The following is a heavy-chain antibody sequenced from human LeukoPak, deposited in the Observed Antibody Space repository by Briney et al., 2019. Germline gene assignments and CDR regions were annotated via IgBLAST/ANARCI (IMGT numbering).Heavy chain of an antibody. D-gene: IGHD2-21*02. Sequence: SETLSLTCTVSSGSISSFYWGWIRQPPGEGLEWIASFYYSGNTYYNPSLQSRISISVDTSRSQFSLNLNSVTAADTAVYYCTRYGDRSNREFDYWGQGTLVTVSS. CDR3: TRYGDRSNREFDY. CDR2: FYYSGNT. CDR1: SGSISSFY. V-gene: IGHV4-39*01. J-gene: IGHJ4*02.